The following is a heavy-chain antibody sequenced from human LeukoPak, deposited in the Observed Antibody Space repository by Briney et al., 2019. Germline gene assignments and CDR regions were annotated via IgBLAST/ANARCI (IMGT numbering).Heavy chain of an antibody. CDR3: ARDGQTSTIVVENWFEP. D-gene: IGHD3-22*01. CDR1: GFTFSSYS. CDR2: ISSSSSYI. J-gene: IGHJ5*02. Sequence: GGSLRLSCAASGFTFSSYSMNWVRQAPGKGLEWVSSISSSSSYIYYADSVKGRFTISRDNAKNSLYLQMNSLRAEDTAVYYCARDGQTSTIVVENWFEPWGQGTLVT. V-gene: IGHV3-21*01.